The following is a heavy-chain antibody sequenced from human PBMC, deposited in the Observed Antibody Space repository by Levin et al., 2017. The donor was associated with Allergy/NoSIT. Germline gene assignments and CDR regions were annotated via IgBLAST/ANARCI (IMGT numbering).Heavy chain of an antibody. J-gene: IGHJ6*02. CDR2: ISSSSSNI. CDR3: ARDEGSSGYHYGMDV. Sequence: RAGGSLRLSCAASGFTFSTYHMNWVRQAPGKGLEWVSSISSSSSNIYYAGSVKGRLTISRDNAKNSLYLQMNSLRAEDTAVYYCARDEGSSGYHYGMDVWGQGTTVTVSS. D-gene: IGHD3-22*01. CDR1: GFTFSTYH. V-gene: IGHV3-21*01.